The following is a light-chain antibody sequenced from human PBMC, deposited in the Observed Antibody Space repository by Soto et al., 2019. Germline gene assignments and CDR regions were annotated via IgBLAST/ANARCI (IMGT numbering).Light chain of an antibody. J-gene: IGKJ1*01. V-gene: IGKV1-39*01. CDR2: AAS. Sequence: DIPMTQSPSSLSASVGDRVTITCRASQSITRYLNWYQLKPGKAPKLLIFAASNLQSGVPSRFSGSGSGTDFTLTISSLQPEDFATYYCQQSYSTPPWTFGQGTKVEIK. CDR3: QQSYSTPPWT. CDR1: QSITRY.